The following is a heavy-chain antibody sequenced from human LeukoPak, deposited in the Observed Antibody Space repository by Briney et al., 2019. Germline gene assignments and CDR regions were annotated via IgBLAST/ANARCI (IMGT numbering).Heavy chain of an antibody. CDR1: GYTFTSYG. CDR2: ISAYNGNT. V-gene: IGHV1-18*01. J-gene: IGHJ4*02. CDR3: ARDPQQLVGATGGGFNF. D-gene: IGHD1-26*01. Sequence: ASVKVSCKASGYTFTSYGISWVRPAPGQGLEWMGWISAYNGNTNYAQKLQGRVTMTTDTSTSTAYMELRSLRSDDTAVYYCARDPQQLVGATGGGFNFWGQGTLVTVSS.